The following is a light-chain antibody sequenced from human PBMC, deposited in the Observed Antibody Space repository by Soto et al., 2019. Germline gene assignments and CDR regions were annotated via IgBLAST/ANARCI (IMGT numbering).Light chain of an antibody. CDR1: SSDVGGYNY. CDR2: EVS. V-gene: IGLV2-14*01. CDR3: SSYTSSSTLYG. J-gene: IGLJ1*01. Sequence: QSVLTQPASVSGSPGQSITISCTGTSSDVGGYNYVSWYQQHPGKAPKLMVYEVSNRPSGVSNRLSGSKSGNTASLTLSGLQAEDEADYYCSSYTSSSTLYGFGTGTKVTVL.